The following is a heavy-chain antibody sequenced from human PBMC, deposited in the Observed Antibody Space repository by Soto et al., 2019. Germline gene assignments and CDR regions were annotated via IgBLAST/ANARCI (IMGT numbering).Heavy chain of an antibody. D-gene: IGHD3-10*01. J-gene: IGHJ6*02. Sequence: PGESLKISCNGSGYSFTSYWISWVRQMPGKGLEWMGRIDPSDSYTNYSPSFQGHVTISADKSISTAYLQWSSLKASDTAMYYCVISFGFGELLDPQTYGMDVWGQGTTVTVSS. CDR1: GYSFTSYW. CDR2: IDPSDSYT. CDR3: VISFGFGELLDPQTYGMDV. V-gene: IGHV5-10-1*01.